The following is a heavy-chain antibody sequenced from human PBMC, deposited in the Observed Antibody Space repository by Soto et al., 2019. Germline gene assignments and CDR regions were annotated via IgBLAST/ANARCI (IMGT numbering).Heavy chain of an antibody. J-gene: IGHJ4*02. CDR1: GFTFTSSA. CDR2: IVVGSGNT. Sequence: QMQLVQSGPEVKKPGTSVKVSCKASGFTFTSSAMQWVRQARGQRLEWIGWIVVGSGNTNYAQKYEERFTITGDTATSTAKMGGRSLRSEDTAVYYWAAGTLEYCSGGSGYACWGGEPLVTVSS. V-gene: IGHV1-58*02. D-gene: IGHD2-15*01. CDR3: AAGTLEYCSGGSGYAC.